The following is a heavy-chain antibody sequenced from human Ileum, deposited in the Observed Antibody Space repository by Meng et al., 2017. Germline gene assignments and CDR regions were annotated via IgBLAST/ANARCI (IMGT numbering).Heavy chain of an antibody. CDR2: AST. CDR1: GGSVSRAGYQ. V-gene: IGHV4-61*08. CDR3: ARDHMGSLDY. Sequence: HVLRRGSVPGLGRPSETLSLSCTVLGGSVSRAGYQWGWIRQPPGKGLEWIGYASTNYNPSLKSRVTISLDTSRNQFSLSLSSVTAADTAVYYCARDHMGSLDYWGQGILVTVSS. D-gene: IGHD1-26*01. J-gene: IGHJ4*02.